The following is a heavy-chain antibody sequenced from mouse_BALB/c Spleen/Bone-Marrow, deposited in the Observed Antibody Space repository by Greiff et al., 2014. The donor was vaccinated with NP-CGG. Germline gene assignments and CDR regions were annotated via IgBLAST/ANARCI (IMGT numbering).Heavy chain of an antibody. J-gene: IGHJ3*01. Sequence: QVQLKESGPELVKPGASVKMSCKASGCTFTDYIISWVKQRVGQGLEWIGEIYPGTGSTYYNEKFKGKATLTADKSSNIAYMQLGSLTSEDSAVYFCARRKNVWFAYWGQGTLVTVSA. CDR2: IYPGTGST. CDR1: GCTFTDYI. CDR3: ARRKNVWFAY. V-gene: IGHV1-77*01.